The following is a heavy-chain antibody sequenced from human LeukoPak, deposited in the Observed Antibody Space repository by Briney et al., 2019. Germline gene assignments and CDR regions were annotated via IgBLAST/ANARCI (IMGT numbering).Heavy chain of an antibody. CDR1: GFTFDDYG. V-gene: IGHV3-20*01. CDR2: INWNGGST. CDR3: ARGVVPAATHPFDY. D-gene: IGHD2-2*01. Sequence: RPGGSLRLSCAASGFTFDDYGMSWVRQAPGKGLEWVPGINWNGGSTGYADSVKGRFTISRDNAKNSLYLQMNSLRAEDTALYHCARGVVPAATHPFDYWGQGTLVTVSS. J-gene: IGHJ4*02.